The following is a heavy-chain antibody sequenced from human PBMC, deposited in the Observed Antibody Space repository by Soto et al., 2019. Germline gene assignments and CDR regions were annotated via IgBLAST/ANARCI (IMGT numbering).Heavy chain of an antibody. J-gene: IGHJ5*02. CDR2: IYYSGST. CDR3: ARARFGELYFDP. Sequence: SETLSLTCTVSGGSISSGDYYWSWIRQPPGKGLEWIGYIYYSGSTYYNPSLKSRVTISVDTSKNQFSLKLSSVTAADTAVYYCARARFGELYFDPWGQGTLVTVSS. V-gene: IGHV4-30-4*01. D-gene: IGHD3-10*01. CDR1: GGSISSGDYY.